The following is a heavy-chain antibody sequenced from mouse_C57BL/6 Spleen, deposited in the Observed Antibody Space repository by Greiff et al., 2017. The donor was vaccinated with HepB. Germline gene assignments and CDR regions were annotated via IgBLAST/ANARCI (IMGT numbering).Heavy chain of an antibody. CDR2: ISGGGGNT. J-gene: IGHJ4*01. V-gene: IGHV5-9*01. Sequence: VQLKQSGGGLVKPGGSLKLSCAASGFTFSSYTMSWVRQTPEKRLEWVATISGGGGNTYYPDSVKGRFTISRDNAKNTLYLQMSSLRSEDTALYYCARRFTTVVAYYAMDYWGQGTSVTVSS. CDR1: GFTFSSYT. D-gene: IGHD1-1*01. CDR3: ARRFTTVVAYYAMDY.